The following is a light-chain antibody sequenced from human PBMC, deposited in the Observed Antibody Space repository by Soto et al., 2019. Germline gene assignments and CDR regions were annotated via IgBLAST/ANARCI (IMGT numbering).Light chain of an antibody. CDR2: EVS. Sequence: ALTHPASLSGSPGQSITISCTGTSSDVGSYNYVSWYQQHPGKAPKLMIYEVSDRPSGISSRFSGSKSGNTASLTISGLQTEDEADYYCSSYTSSSTLFGTGTKVTVL. J-gene: IGLJ1*01. CDR1: SSDVGSYNY. V-gene: IGLV2-14*01. CDR3: SSYTSSSTL.